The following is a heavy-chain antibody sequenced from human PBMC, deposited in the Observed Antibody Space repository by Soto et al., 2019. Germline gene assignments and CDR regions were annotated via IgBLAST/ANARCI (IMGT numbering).Heavy chain of an antibody. V-gene: IGHV4-39*01. Sequence: SETLSLTCTVSGSSINSSGYYWGWIRQPPGKGLEWIGSMFYGVSTYYNPSLKSRVTVSVDTSKNQFSLNLRSVTAADTAVYYCATLPSRHVVKYWAQGTLVTVSS. CDR3: ATLPSRHVVKY. J-gene: IGHJ4*02. CDR1: GSSINSSGYY. CDR2: MFYGVST. D-gene: IGHD2-21*01.